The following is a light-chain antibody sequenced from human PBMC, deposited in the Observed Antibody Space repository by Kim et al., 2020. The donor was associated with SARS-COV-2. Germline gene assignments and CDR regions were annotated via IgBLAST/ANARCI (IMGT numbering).Light chain of an antibody. CDR3: QVWDSTDDHEV. V-gene: IGLV3-21*04. CDR1: NIGSKS. Sequence: SYELTQPPSVSVAPGNTARITCGGDNIGSKSVHWYQQKPGQAPVLIIYYDSDRPSGIPERSSGSNSGNTATLTIIRVEAGDEADYFCQVWDSTDDHEVFGGGTKVTVL. J-gene: IGLJ3*02. CDR2: YDS.